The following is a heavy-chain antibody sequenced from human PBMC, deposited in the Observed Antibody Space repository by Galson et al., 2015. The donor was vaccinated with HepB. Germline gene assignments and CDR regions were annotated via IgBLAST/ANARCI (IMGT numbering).Heavy chain of an antibody. V-gene: IGHV3-49*03. CDR1: GFTFRDHA. CDR3: VRGIRVSTGGQIRYYFNY. D-gene: IGHD2-15*01. J-gene: IGHJ4*02. Sequence: SLRLSGATSGFTFRDHAMGWFRQAPGKGLEWVTFIRSKFYTGTTDDAASVKGRFTISRDDSKSIAYLQMNSLKTEDTAIYYCVRGIRVSTGGQIRYYFNYWGQGTVVIVSS. CDR2: IRSKFYTGTT.